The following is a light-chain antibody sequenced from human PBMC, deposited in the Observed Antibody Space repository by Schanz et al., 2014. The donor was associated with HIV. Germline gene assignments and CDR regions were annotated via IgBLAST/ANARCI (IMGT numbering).Light chain of an antibody. Sequence: SYELTQPLSVSVALGQTAIITCGGSNIGTKSVHWYHQKPGQAPVLLIFRDSYRPSGIPGRFSGSNSGNTATLTISGAQAGDEADYFCQVWDNRVAIFGGGTKLTVL. V-gene: IGLV3-9*01. CDR1: NIGTKS. CDR3: QVWDNRVAI. CDR2: RDS. J-gene: IGLJ2*01.